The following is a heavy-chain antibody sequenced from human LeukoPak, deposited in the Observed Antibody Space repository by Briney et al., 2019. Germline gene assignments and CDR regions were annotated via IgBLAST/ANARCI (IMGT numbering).Heavy chain of an antibody. CDR3: ARGFVHAFDI. CDR1: GCAFSTYD. V-gene: IGHV3-13*04. J-gene: IGHJ3*02. Sequence: GGSLRLSCAASGCAFSTYDMHWVRLATGKGLEWVSAIGVAGDTYYPGSVKGRFTISRENAKNSLYLQMNSLRAGDTAVYYCARGFVHAFDIWGQGTMVTVSS. CDR2: IGVAGDT.